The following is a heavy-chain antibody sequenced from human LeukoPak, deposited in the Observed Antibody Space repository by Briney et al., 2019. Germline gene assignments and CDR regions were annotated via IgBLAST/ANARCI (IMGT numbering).Heavy chain of an antibody. D-gene: IGHD3-10*01. V-gene: IGHV4-59*01. CDR2: IYHSGST. Sequence: SETLSLTCAVYGGSFSGYYWSWIRQPPGKGLDWIGYIYHSGSTNYNPSLKGRVTMSMDTSKNQFSLKLTSVTAADTAVYYCATHYGSGFDPWGQGTLVTV. J-gene: IGHJ5*02. CDR3: ATHYGSGFDP. CDR1: GGSFSGYY.